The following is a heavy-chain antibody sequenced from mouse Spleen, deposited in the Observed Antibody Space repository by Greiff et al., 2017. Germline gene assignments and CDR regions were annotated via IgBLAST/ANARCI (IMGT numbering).Heavy chain of an antibody. CDR1: GFTFSDYY. J-gene: IGHJ4*01. CDR2: INYDGSST. V-gene: IGHV5-16*01. Sequence: EVMLVESEGGLVQPGSSMKLSCTAPGFTFSDYYMAWVRQVPEKGLEWVANINYDGSSTYYLDSLKSRFIISRDNAKNILYLQMSSLKSEDTATYYCAREALNYYAMDYWGQGTSVTVSS. CDR3: AREALNYYAMDY.